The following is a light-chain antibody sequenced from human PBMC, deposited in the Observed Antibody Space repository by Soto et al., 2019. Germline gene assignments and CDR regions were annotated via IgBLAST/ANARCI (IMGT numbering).Light chain of an antibody. Sequence: QSALTQPPSASGSPGQSVTISCTGTSSDVGGYNYVTWYQQHPGKAPKLLICEVSKRPSGVSDRFSDSKSGNTASLTVSGLQAEDEADYYCSAYVVSNNYWVFGGGTKLTVL. CDR2: EVS. CDR1: SSDVGGYNY. V-gene: IGLV2-8*01. J-gene: IGLJ3*02. CDR3: SAYVVSNNYWV.